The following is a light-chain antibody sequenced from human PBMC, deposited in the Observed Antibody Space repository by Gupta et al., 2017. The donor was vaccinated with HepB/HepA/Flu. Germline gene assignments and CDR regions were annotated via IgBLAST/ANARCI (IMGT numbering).Light chain of an antibody. CDR1: QSVSSSY. J-gene: IGKJ3*01. CDR2: GAS. Sequence: EIVLTQSPGTLSLSPGERATLSCRASQSVSSSYLAWYQQKPGQAPRLIIYGASSRATGIPDRFRGSGSGTDFTLTINRLEPEDFAVYYCQQDGSSPFTFGHGTKVDIK. V-gene: IGKV3-20*01. CDR3: QQDGSSPFT.